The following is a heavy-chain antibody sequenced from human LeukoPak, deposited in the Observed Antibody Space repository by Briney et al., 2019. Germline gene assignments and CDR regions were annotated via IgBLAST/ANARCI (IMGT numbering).Heavy chain of an antibody. CDR3: ARGRVLDP. CDR1: GGSFSGYY. J-gene: IGHJ5*02. Sequence: SETLSLTCAVYGGSFSGYYWSWIRQPPGKGLEWIGEINHSGSTNYNPSLKSRVTISVDTSKNQFSLKLSSVTAADTAVYYCARGRVLDPWGQGNLVAVSS. V-gene: IGHV4-34*01. CDR2: INHSGST.